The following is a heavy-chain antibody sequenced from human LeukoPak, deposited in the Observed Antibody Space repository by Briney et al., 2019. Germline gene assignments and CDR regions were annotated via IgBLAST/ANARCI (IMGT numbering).Heavy chain of an antibody. CDR1: GGSISSSSYY. D-gene: IGHD3-3*01. J-gene: IGHJ4*02. Sequence: SETLSLTCTVSGGSISSSSYYWGWIRQPPGKGLEWIGSIYYSGSTYYNPSLKSRVTISVDTSKNQFSLKLSSVTAADTAVYYCARQETATYYDFWSGYLEYFDYWGQGTLVTVSS. CDR2: IYYSGST. V-gene: IGHV4-39*01. CDR3: ARQETATYYDFWSGYLEYFDY.